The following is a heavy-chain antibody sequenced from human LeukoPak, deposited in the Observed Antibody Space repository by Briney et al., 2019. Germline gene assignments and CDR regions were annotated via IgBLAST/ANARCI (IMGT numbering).Heavy chain of an antibody. CDR3: AANYQGGGYXXIDY. Sequence: ASVKVSCKASGFTFTSSAMQWVRQARGQRLEWIGWIVVGSGNTNYAQKFQERVTITRDMSTSTAYMELSSLRSEDTAVYYCAANYQGGGYXXIDYWGQGXXVTVSS. CDR1: GFTFTSSA. D-gene: IGHD3-16*01. CDR2: IVVGSGNT. V-gene: IGHV1-58*02. J-gene: IGHJ4*02.